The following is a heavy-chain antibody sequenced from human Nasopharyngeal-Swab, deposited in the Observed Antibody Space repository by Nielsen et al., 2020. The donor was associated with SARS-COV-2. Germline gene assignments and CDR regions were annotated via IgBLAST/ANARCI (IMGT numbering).Heavy chain of an antibody. J-gene: IGHJ4*02. CDR2: IYYSGST. CDR3: ARVVYDFWSGYPDY. D-gene: IGHD3-3*01. V-gene: IGHV4-39*01. Sequence: SETLSLTCTVSGGSISSSSYYWGWIRQPPGKGLEWIGSIYYSGSTYYNPSLKSRVTISVDTSKNQFSLKLSSVTAADTAVYYCARVVYDFWSGYPDYWGQGTLVTVSS. CDR1: GGSISSSSYY.